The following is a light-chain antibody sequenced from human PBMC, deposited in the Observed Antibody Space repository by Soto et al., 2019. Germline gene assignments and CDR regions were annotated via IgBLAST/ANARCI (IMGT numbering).Light chain of an antibody. CDR1: QSISSW. J-gene: IGKJ4*01. CDR3: QQYNRPLT. V-gene: IGKV1-5*01. Sequence: DIQMTQSPSTLSASVGDRVTITCRASQSISSWLAWYQQKPGKAPKLLIYDASSLESGFPSRFSGSGSGTEFTLTISSLQPDYFTSYYCQQYNRPLTFGGGTKVEIK. CDR2: DAS.